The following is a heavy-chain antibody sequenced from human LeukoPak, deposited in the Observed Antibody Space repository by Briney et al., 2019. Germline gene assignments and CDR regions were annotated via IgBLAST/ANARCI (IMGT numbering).Heavy chain of an antibody. CDR3: GIAAQGYYYYMDV. CDR2: IIPIFGTA. D-gene: IGHD6-6*01. Sequence: ASVKVSCKASGGTFSSYAISWVRQAPGQGLEWMGGIIPIFGTANYAQKFQGRVTITADESTSTAYMELSSLRSEDTAVYYCGIAAQGYYYYMDVWGKGTTVTVSS. J-gene: IGHJ6*03. CDR1: GGTFSSYA. V-gene: IGHV1-69*13.